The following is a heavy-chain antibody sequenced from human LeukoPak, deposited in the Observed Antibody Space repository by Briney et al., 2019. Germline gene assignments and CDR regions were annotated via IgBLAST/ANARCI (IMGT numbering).Heavy chain of an antibody. J-gene: IGHJ6*04. D-gene: IGHD3-3*01. CDR3: ATANDFWSGYFPPGDV. Sequence: VGSQRLSCAASGFTFSSYAMHWVRQAPGKGLEYVSAISSNGGSTYYANSVKGRFTISRDNSKNTLYLQMGSLRAEDMAVYYCATANDFWSGYFPPGDVWGKGTTVTVSS. CDR2: ISSNGGST. CDR1: GFTFSSYA. V-gene: IGHV3-64*01.